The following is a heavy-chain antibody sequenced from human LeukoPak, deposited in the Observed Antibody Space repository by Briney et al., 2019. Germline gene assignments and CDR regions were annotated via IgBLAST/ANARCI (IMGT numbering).Heavy chain of an antibody. V-gene: IGHV3-23*01. J-gene: IGHJ4*02. D-gene: IGHD2-15*01. CDR2: ISGSGGST. CDR1: GFTFSSYA. Sequence: PGGSLRLSCAASGFTFSSYAMSWVRQAPGKGLEWVSAISGSGGSTYYADSVKGRFTISRDNSKNTLYLQMNSLRAEDTAVYYCAKDRRTGLAALIVVVVAATPPDYWGQGTLVTVSS. CDR3: AKDRRTGLAALIVVVVAATPPDY.